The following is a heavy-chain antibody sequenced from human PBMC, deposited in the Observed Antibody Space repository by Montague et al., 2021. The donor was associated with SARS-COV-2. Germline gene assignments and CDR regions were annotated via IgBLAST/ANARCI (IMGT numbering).Heavy chain of an antibody. CDR3: ARVKAQQLAHY. CDR2: IYYSGST. D-gene: IGHD6-13*01. J-gene: IGHJ4*02. V-gene: IGHV4-39*07. Sequence: ETLSLTCTVSGGSISSSSHYWGWIRQPPGKGLEWVGTIYYSGSTYYNASLKSRVIISVDTSKNQFSLNLNSVTAADTAVYYCARVKAQQLAHYWGQGTLVTVSS. CDR1: GGSISSSSHY.